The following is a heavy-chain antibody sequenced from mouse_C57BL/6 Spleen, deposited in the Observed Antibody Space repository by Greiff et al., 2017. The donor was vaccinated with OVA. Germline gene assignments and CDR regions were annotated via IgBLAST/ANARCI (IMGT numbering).Heavy chain of an antibody. D-gene: IGHD2-1*01. J-gene: IGHJ4*01. Sequence: QVQLQQPGAELVKPGASVKMSCKASGYTFTSYWITWVKQRPGQGLEWIGDIYPGSGSTNYNEKFKSKATLTVDTSSSTAYMQLSSLTSEDSAVYYCARRGIYYGSLYTMDYWGQGTSVTVSS. V-gene: IGHV1-55*01. CDR1: GYTFTSYW. CDR2: IYPGSGST. CDR3: ARRGIYYGSLYTMDY.